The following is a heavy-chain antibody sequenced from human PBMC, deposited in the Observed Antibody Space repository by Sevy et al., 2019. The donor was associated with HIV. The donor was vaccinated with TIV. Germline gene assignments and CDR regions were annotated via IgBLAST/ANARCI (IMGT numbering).Heavy chain of an antibody. D-gene: IGHD6-19*01. V-gene: IGHV1-8*01. CDR1: GYTFTSYD. Sequence: ASVKVSCKASGYTFTSYDINWVRQATGQGLEWMGWMNPNSGNTGYAQKFQGRVTMTRNTSIVTAYMELSSLRSEDTAVYYCASIAVAGYYYYGMDVWGQGTTVTVSS. CDR2: MNPNSGNT. J-gene: IGHJ6*02. CDR3: ASIAVAGYYYYGMDV.